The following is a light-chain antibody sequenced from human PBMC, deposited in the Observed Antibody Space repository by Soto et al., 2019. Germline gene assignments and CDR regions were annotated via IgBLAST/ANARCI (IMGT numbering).Light chain of an antibody. Sequence: EIVLTQSPGTLSLSPGERATLSCRASQRVSGNYLAWYQQKPGQAPRVLIYGASSRATGIPDRFSGSGSGTDFTLTISRLEPEDFAVYCCQHYGTSPYTFVQGTKLEIK. V-gene: IGKV3-20*01. J-gene: IGKJ2*01. CDR1: QRVSGNY. CDR3: QHYGTSPYT. CDR2: GAS.